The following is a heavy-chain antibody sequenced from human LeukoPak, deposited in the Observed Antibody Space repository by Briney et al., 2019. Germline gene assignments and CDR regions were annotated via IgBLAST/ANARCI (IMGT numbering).Heavy chain of an antibody. CDR3: AREELTMNYYYGMDV. Sequence: GRSLRLSCAASGFTFSSYAMHWVRQAPGKGLEWVAVIPYDGSNKYYADSVKGRFTISRDNSKNTLYLQMNSLRAEDTAVYYCAREELTMNYYYGMDVWGQGTTVTVSS. CDR1: GFTFSSYA. J-gene: IGHJ6*02. D-gene: IGHD5-24*01. V-gene: IGHV3-30-3*01. CDR2: IPYDGSNK.